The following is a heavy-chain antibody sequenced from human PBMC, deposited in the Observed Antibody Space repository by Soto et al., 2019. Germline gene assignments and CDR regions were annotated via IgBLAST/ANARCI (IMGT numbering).Heavy chain of an antibody. Sequence: SETLSLTCTVSGGSIRSYYWSWIRQPPGKGLEWIGYIYYRGSTIYNPSLKSRVTISVDTSKTQFSLKLGSVTAADTAVYYCARVPAAMWGVIYFDYWGQGTLVTVSS. J-gene: IGHJ4*02. V-gene: IGHV4-59*08. CDR1: GGSIRSYY. CDR3: ARVPAAMWGVIYFDY. D-gene: IGHD2-2*01. CDR2: IYYRGST.